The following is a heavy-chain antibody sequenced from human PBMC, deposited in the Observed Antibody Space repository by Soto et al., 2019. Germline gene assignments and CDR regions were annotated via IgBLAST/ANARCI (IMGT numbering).Heavy chain of an antibody. D-gene: IGHD3-16*01. J-gene: IGHJ4*02. CDR2: IYYSGRT. CDR1: GGSISSGGYY. CDR3: ARDPLGTPFGYFKY. V-gene: IGHV4-31*03. Sequence: QAQLQESGPGLVKPSQTLSLTCTVSGGSISSGGYYWSWIRQHPGKGLEGIGNIYYSGRTYYNPSLKSWVTISVDTSKNQFSLKLSSVTAADTAVYYCARDPLGTPFGYFKYWGQGTLVNVSS.